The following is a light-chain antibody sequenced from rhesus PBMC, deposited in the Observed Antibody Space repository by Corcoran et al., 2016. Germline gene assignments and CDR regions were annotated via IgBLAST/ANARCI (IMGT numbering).Light chain of an antibody. CDR1: QGISSY. J-gene: IGKJ3*01. CDR3: QQRNTFPFT. V-gene: IGKV1-38*01. CDR2: DAS. Sequence: DIQLTQSPSSLSASVGDRVTITCRASQGISSYLAWYQQKSGKALNLLIFDASSLQSGVPSRFSGSGSVIEFTLTISRLQPEDFATYYCQQRNTFPFTFGPGTKLDIK.